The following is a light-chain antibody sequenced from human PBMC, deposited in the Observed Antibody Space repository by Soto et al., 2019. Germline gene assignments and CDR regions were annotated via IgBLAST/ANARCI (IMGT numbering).Light chain of an antibody. CDR3: QQSSNWIT. CDR1: QSVSTY. V-gene: IGKV3-11*01. Sequence: DIVLTQSPATLSLSPVEIATLSCWASQSVSTYLAWYQQKPGQAPRLLIYDASSRATGIPARFSGSGSGTDFTLTISSVETEDFAVYYCQQSSNWITFGQGTRLEIK. J-gene: IGKJ5*01. CDR2: DAS.